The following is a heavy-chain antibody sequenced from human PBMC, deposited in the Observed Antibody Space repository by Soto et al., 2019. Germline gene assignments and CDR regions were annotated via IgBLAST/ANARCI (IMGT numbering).Heavy chain of an antibody. CDR1: GGSISSYY. V-gene: IGHV4-59*01. J-gene: IGHJ6*02. CDR2: IYYSGST. D-gene: IGHD2-2*01. Sequence: SETLSLTCTVSGGSISSYYWSWIRQPPGKGLEWIGYIYYSGSTNYNPSLKSRVTISVDTSKNQFSLKLSSVTAADTAVYYCARVTREGYCSSTSCYATDVSGPAPTVTLS. CDR3: ARVTREGYCSSTSCYATDV.